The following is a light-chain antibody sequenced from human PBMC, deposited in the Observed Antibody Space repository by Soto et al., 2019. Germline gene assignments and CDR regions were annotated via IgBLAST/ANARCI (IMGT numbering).Light chain of an antibody. V-gene: IGLV8-61*01. CDR1: SGSVSTSYY. Sequence: QTVVTQEPSFSVSPGGTVTLTCGLSSGSVSTSYYPSWYQQTPGQAPRTLIYSTNTRSSGVPDRFSGSILGNKAALTITGAEAEDESEYYCVLYMCSGISVVFGGGTKVTVL. J-gene: IGLJ2*01. CDR3: VLYMCSGISVV. CDR2: STN.